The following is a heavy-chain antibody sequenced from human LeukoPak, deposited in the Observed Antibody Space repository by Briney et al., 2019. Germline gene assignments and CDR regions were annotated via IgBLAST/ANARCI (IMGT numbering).Heavy chain of an antibody. J-gene: IGHJ5*02. D-gene: IGHD3-9*01. Sequence: SETLSLTCAVYGGSFGGYYWSWIRQPPGKGLEWIGSIVYSGSTYYNPSLKSRVTISADTSENQFSLKLSSVTAADTAVYYCARHFFDWFWMKWFDPWGQGTLVTVSS. CDR3: ARHFFDWFWMKWFDP. CDR2: IVYSGST. CDR1: GGSFGGYY. V-gene: IGHV4-34*12.